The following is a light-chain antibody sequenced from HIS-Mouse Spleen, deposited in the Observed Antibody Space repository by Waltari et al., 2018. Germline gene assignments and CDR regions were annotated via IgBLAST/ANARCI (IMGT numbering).Light chain of an antibody. CDR2: EGS. Sequence: QSALPQPASVSGSPGQSITISCPGTSSDVGSYNLVSWYQQHPGKAPKLMIYEGSKRPSGVSNRFSGSKSGNKASLTISGLQAEDEADYYCCSYAGSSTWVFGGGTKLTVL. CDR3: CSYAGSSTWV. J-gene: IGLJ3*02. CDR1: SSDVGSYNL. V-gene: IGLV2-23*01.